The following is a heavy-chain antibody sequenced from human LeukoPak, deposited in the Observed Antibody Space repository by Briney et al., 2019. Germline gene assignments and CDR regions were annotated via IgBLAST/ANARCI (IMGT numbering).Heavy chain of an antibody. D-gene: IGHD4-11*01. V-gene: IGHV4-39*01. J-gene: IGHJ4*02. CDR1: GGSISSSGYY. CDR2: IYYNGST. CDR3: ARFRTLTTHFDY. Sequence: SETLSLTCTVSGGSISSSGYYWGWIRQPPGKGLEWIGTIYYNGSTYYNPSLKSRVTISVDTSKNQFSLKLSSVTAADTAVYYCARFRTLTTHFDYWGQGTLVTVSS.